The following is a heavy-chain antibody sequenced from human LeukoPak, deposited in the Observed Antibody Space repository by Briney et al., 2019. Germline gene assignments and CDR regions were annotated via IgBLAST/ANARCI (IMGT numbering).Heavy chain of an antibody. CDR1: GFTFNNYA. CDR2: ISGSGGNT. J-gene: IGHJ4*02. D-gene: IGHD3-10*01. V-gene: IGHV3-23*01. Sequence: GGSLRLSCAASGFTFNNYAMSWVRQAPGKGLEWVSAISGSGGNTFYADSVKGRFTISRDNSKNTQYLQMNSLRAEDTAVYYCAKDAKSLWFGDSRGYFDYWGQGTLVTVSS. CDR3: AKDAKSLWFGDSRGYFDY.